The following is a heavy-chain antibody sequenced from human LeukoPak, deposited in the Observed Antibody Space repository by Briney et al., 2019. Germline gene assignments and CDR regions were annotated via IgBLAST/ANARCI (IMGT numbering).Heavy chain of an antibody. CDR2: INPNSGGT. Sequence: ASVTVSCKASGYTFTSYGISWVRQAPGQGLEWMGWINPNSGGTNYAQKFQGRVTMTRDTSISTAYMELSRLRSDDTAVYYCARGRSVGAYCGGDCYTVDYWGQGTLVTVSS. CDR1: GYTFTSYG. D-gene: IGHD2-21*02. J-gene: IGHJ4*02. CDR3: ARGRSVGAYCGGDCYTVDY. V-gene: IGHV1-2*02.